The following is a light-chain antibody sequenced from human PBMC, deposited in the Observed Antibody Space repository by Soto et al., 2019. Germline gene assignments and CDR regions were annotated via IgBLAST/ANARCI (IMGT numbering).Light chain of an antibody. Sequence: QPVLTQPPSVSGSPGQRVTLSCTGTSSNLGAGYDVHWYQQLPGAAPKLVIFGNRNRPSGVPERFSGSKSGTSASLAITGRQAEDEADYYCQAYDYSLTASVFGGGTKLTVL. CDR2: GNR. CDR3: QAYDYSLTASV. J-gene: IGLJ3*02. CDR1: SSNLGAGYD. V-gene: IGLV1-40*01.